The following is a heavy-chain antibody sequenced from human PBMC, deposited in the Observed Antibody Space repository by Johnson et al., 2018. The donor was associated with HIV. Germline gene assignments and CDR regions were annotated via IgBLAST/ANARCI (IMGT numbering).Heavy chain of an antibody. V-gene: IGHV3-30*02. Sequence: QVQLVESGGGVVQPGRPLRLSCAASGFTFSSYGIHWVRQAPGKGLEWVAFIRYDGSNKYYADSVDVKGRFTISRDNSKNTLYLQMDSLRGEDTAVYYCARDPNSSNCSGVTCYLAAFDIWGQGTMVTVSS. J-gene: IGHJ3*02. CDR1: GFTFSSYG. CDR2: IRYDGSNK. CDR3: ARDPNSSNCSGVTCYLAAFDI. D-gene: IGHD2-15*01.